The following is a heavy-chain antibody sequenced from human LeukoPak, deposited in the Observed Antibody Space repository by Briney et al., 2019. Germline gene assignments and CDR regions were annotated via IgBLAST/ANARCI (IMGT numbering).Heavy chain of an antibody. CDR2: VNYRGDG. J-gene: IGHJ4*02. Sequence: SETLSLTCDVYNASFGPYYWSWLRQSPGKGLEYIGEVNYRGDGNYNPSLNSRASISIDTSKKQFSLRLTSVTAADTAVYYCARAVSSWPHERFDYWGQGTLVTVSS. CDR3: ARAVSSWPHERFDY. D-gene: IGHD6-13*01. V-gene: IGHV4-34*01. CDR1: NASFGPYY.